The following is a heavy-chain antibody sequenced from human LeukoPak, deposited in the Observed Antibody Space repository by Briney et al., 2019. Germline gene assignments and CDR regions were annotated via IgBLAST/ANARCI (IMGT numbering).Heavy chain of an antibody. Sequence: GESLKISCAASGFTVSSSYMSWVRQAPGKGLELVSVLYPGGTTYIADSVKGRFTISRDNSKNTLYLQMSSLRAEDTAVYYCARDAVGPRYSSSWYEGRGFDYWGQGTLVTVSS. V-gene: IGHV3-66*01. J-gene: IGHJ4*02. CDR2: LYPGGTT. CDR3: ARDAVGPRYSSSWYEGRGFDY. D-gene: IGHD6-13*01. CDR1: GFTVSSSY.